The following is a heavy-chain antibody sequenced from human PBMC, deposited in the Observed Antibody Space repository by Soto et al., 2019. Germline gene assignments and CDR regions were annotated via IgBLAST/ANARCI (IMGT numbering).Heavy chain of an antibody. CDR1: GFTFSSYA. CDR2: ISGSGGST. D-gene: IGHD6-6*01. J-gene: IGHJ1*01. Sequence: EVQLLESGGGLVQPGGSLRLSCAASGFTFSSYAMSWVRQAPGKGLEWVSAISGSGGSTYYAGSVKGRFTISRDNSKNTLYLQMNSLRAEETAVYYCAKDLVDSSSHQGGYWGQGTLVTVSS. V-gene: IGHV3-23*01. CDR3: AKDLVDSSSHQGGY.